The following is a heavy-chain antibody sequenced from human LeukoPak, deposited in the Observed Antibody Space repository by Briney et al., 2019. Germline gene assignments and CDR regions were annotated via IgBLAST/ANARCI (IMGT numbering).Heavy chain of an antibody. V-gene: IGHV3-30*18. CDR1: GVTLGNYW. J-gene: IGHJ4*02. CDR2: ISYDGSNK. D-gene: IGHD1-1*01. CDR3: AKARTGDPKSAYSFDY. Sequence: GGSLRLSCAASGVTLGNYWMAWVRQAPGKGLEWVAVISYDGSNKYYADSVKGRVTITRDNSRNTLYLQMSSLRAEDTAVYYCAKARTGDPKSAYSFDYWGQGTLVTISS.